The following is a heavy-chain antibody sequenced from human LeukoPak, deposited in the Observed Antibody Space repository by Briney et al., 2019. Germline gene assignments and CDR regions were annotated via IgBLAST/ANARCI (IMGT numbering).Heavy chain of an antibody. CDR1: GYSFTNYY. CDR3: ARGGCNTMVRGVIITLDAFDM. Sequence: ASVKVSCKASGYSFTNYYLQSVRQAPGQGFEWMGIINPGGGTTTYAQKFQGRVTMTRDTSTSTVHMELSSLRSEDTAAYYCARGGCNTMVRGVIITLDAFDMWGQGTMVTVSS. J-gene: IGHJ3*02. CDR2: INPGGGTT. D-gene: IGHD3-10*01. V-gene: IGHV1-46*01.